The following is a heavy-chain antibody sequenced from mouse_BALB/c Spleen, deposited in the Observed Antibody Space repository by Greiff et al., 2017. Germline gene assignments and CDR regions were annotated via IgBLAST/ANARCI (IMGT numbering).Heavy chain of an antibody. Sequence: VQLQQSGAELVRPGASVTLSCKASGYTFTDYEMHWVKQTPVHGLEWIGAIDPETGGTAYNQKFKGKATLTADKSSSTAYMELRSLTSEDSAVYYCTRSSDYDGWFAYWGQGTLVTVSA. CDR1: GYTFTDYE. CDR3: TRSSDYDGWFAY. D-gene: IGHD2-4*01. J-gene: IGHJ3*01. CDR2: IDPETGGT. V-gene: IGHV1-15*01.